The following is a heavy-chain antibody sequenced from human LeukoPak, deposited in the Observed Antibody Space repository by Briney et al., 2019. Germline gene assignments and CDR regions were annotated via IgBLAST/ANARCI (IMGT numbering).Heavy chain of an antibody. V-gene: IGHV3-48*03. J-gene: IGHJ4*02. D-gene: IGHD3-10*01. CDR2: ICSSGSTI. CDR3: AREGYYGSGSSSALD. CDR1: GFTFSSYE. Sequence: GGSLRLSCAASGFTFSSYEMNWVRQAPGKGQEWVSYICSSGSTIYYADSVKGRFTISRDNAKNSLYLQMNSLRAEDTAVYYCAREGYYGSGSSSALDWGQGTLVTVSS.